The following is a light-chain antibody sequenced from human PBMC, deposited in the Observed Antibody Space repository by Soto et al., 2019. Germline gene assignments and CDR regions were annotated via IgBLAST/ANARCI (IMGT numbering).Light chain of an antibody. Sequence: PGARATLSCSASQSVSSSYLAWYQQKPGQAPRLLIYGASSRATGIPDRFSGSGSGTDFTLTISRLEPEDFAVYYCQQYGSSPQAFGQGTKVDI. CDR1: QSVSSSY. J-gene: IGKJ1*01. CDR2: GAS. CDR3: QQYGSSPQA. V-gene: IGKV3-20*01.